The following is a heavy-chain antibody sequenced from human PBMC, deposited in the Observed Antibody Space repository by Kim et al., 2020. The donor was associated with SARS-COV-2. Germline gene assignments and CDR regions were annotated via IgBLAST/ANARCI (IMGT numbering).Heavy chain of an antibody. Sequence: ASVKVSCKASGYTFTSYGISWVRQAPGQGLEWMGWISAYNGNTNYAQKLQGRVTMTTDTSTSTAYMELRSLRSDDTAVYYCAREGASVYYGSGSPNQRYNWFDPWGQGTLVTVSS. CDR2: ISAYNGNT. D-gene: IGHD3-10*01. J-gene: IGHJ5*02. V-gene: IGHV1-18*01. CDR3: AREGASVYYGSGSPNQRYNWFDP. CDR1: GYTFTSYG.